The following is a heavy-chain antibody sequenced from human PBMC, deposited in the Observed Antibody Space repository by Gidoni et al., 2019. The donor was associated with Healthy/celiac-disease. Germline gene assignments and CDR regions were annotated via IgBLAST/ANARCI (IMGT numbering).Heavy chain of an antibody. CDR3: ASSPYYDFWSGTLAYYYYGMDV. CDR2: IYYSGST. Sequence: QVQLQESGPGLVKPSETLSLTCTVSGGSISSDYWSWIRQPPGKGLEWIGYIYYSGSTNYNPSLKSRVTISVDTSKNQFSLKLSSVTAADTAVYYCASSPYYDFWSGTLAYYYYGMDVWGQGTTVTVSS. D-gene: IGHD3-3*01. CDR1: GGSISSDY. V-gene: IGHV4-59*01. J-gene: IGHJ6*02.